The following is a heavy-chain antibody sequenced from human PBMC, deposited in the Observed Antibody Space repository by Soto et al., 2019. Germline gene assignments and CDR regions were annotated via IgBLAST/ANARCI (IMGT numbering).Heavy chain of an antibody. CDR3: AHKGPEDWPLDY. V-gene: IGHV2-5*02. J-gene: IGHJ4*02. Sequence: SGPTLVNPTQTLTLTFTFSVFSLSTSGVGVGWIHQPPGKALEWLAVIYWDDSKHYSPSLRSRLTITKDTSKNQVVLTMTNMDPMDTGTYYCAHKGPEDWPLDYWGQGTLVTVSS. CDR1: VFSLSTSGVG. CDR2: IYWDDSK. D-gene: IGHD3-9*01.